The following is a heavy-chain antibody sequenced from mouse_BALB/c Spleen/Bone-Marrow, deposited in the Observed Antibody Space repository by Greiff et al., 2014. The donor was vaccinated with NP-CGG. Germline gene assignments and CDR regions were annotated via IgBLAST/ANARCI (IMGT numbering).Heavy chain of an antibody. V-gene: IGHV2-9*02. J-gene: IGHJ4*01. CDR3: ARITTATGAMDY. D-gene: IGHD1-2*01. CDR1: GFSLTNYG. CDR2: IWADGST. Sequence: QVQLQQSGPGLVAPSQSLSITCTVSGFSLTNYGVHWVRQPPGKGLEWLGVIWADGSTNYNSALMSRLSISKDNSKSKVFSKMNSLQTDDTAMYYCARITTATGAMDYWGQGTSVTVSS.